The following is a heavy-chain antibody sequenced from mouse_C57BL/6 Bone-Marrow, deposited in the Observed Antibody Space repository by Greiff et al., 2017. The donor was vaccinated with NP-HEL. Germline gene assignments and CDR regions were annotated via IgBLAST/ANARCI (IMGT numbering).Heavy chain of an antibody. J-gene: IGHJ2*01. CDR3: ARPPSPYYFDY. CDR1: EYEFPSHD. Sequence: VQLQQSGGGLVQPGESLKLSCESNEYEFPSHDMSWVRKTPEKRLELVAAINSDGGSTYYPDTMERRFIISRDNTKKALYLQMSSLRSEDTALYYCARPPSPYYFDYWGQGTTLTVSS. V-gene: IGHV5-2*01. CDR2: INSDGGST.